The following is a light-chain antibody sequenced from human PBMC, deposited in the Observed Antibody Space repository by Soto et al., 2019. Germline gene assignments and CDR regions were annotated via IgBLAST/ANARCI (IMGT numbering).Light chain of an antibody. CDR3: QQYNKWPPYT. CDR1: QSVSSN. CDR2: GAS. Sequence: EIVMTQSPANLSVSPGERATLSCRASQSVSSNLAWYQQKPGQGPRLFIYGASTRATSIPARFSGSGSGTEFTLTINSLQSEDFAVYYCQQYNKWPPYTFGQGTKLEIK. J-gene: IGKJ2*01. V-gene: IGKV3-15*01.